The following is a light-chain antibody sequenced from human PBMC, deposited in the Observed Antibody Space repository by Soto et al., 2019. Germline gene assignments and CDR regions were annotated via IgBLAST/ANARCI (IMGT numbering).Light chain of an antibody. CDR3: TSYTGSSTLVL. Sequence: QSALTQPASVSGSPGQSITISCTGTSSDVGGYNYVSWYQQHPGKAPKLMIYEVTNRPSGVSYRFSGSKSGNTASLTISGLQAEDEADYYCTSYTGSSTLVLFGGGTKVTVL. V-gene: IGLV2-14*01. J-gene: IGLJ2*01. CDR2: EVT. CDR1: SSDVGGYNY.